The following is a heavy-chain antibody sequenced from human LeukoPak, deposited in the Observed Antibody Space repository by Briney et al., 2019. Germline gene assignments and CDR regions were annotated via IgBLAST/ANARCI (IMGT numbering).Heavy chain of an antibody. D-gene: IGHD3-10*01. Sequence: GGSLRLSCAASRFIFSSYDMHWVRQAPGKGLEWVAAILHLGRNKYYADSVKGRFTISRDNSENTLYLQMNSLRPEDTAVYYSAKGDGYYGSGSERRGLDYWGQGTLVAVSS. CDR1: RFIFSSYD. V-gene: IGHV3-30*18. J-gene: IGHJ4*02. CDR3: AKGDGYYGSGSERRGLDY. CDR2: ILHLGRNK.